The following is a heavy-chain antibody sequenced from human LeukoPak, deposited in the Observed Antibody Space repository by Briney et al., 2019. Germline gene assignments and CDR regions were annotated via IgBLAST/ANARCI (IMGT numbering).Heavy chain of an antibody. CDR1: GYTFTGYY. Sequence: ASVTVSCTASGYTFTGYYMHWVRQAPGQGLEWMGWIYPNSGDTNYAQKFQGRVTMTRDTSISTAYMELSRLRSDDTAVYYCARGDIGSVDYWGQGTLVTVSS. J-gene: IGHJ4*02. CDR3: ARGDIGSVDY. D-gene: IGHD3-16*01. CDR2: IYPNSGDT. V-gene: IGHV1-2*02.